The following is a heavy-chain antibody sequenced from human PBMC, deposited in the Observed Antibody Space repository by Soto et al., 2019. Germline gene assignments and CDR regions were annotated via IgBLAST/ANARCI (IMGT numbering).Heavy chain of an antibody. CDR2: IKSKGNGGTA. V-gene: IGHV3-15*01. Sequence: PGGSLRLSCAASGFTINNAWMSWVRQAPGKGLEWVGRIKSKGNGGTADYAAPVKGRFTISRDDSKNMLYLQMNSLKTEDTAVYYCITKYSGNPARPYLDLWGQGTPVTVSS. CDR3: ITKYSGNPARPYLDL. D-gene: IGHD1-26*01. J-gene: IGHJ4*02. CDR1: GFTINNAW.